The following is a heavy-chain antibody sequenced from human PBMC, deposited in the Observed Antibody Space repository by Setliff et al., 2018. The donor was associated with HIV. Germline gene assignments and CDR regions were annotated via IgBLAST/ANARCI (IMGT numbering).Heavy chain of an antibody. J-gene: IGHJ4*02. CDR2: IYYSGGT. D-gene: IGHD3-16*01. Sequence: SETLSLTCTVSGGSISTYYWTWIRRPPGKGLEWIGYIYYSGGTHYNPSLKSRITISIDMSKNQFSLKLRSVTAADTAVYYFARDGPMGRFDYWGQGALVTVSS. CDR3: ARDGPMGRFDY. CDR1: GGSISTYY. V-gene: IGHV4-59*01.